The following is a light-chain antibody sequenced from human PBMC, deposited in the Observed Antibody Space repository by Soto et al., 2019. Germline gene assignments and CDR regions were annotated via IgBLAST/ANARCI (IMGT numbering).Light chain of an antibody. CDR2: GAS. Sequence: EIVLPQSPGTLSLSPGERATLSCRASQSVSSSYLAWYQQKPGQAPRLLIYGASSRATGIPDRFSGSGSGTDFTLTISRLEPEDFAVYYCQRYGSSPLTFGGGTKV. V-gene: IGKV3-20*01. CDR3: QRYGSSPLT. CDR1: QSVSSSY. J-gene: IGKJ4*01.